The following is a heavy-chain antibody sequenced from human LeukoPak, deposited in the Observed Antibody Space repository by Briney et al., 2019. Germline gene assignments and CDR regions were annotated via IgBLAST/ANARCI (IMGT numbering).Heavy chain of an antibody. CDR2: IYTSGST. CDR1: GGSISSGSYY. Sequence: SETLSLTCTVSGGSISSGSYYWSWIRQPAGKGLEWIRRIYTSGSTNYNPSLKSRVTISVDTSKNQFSLKLSSVTAADTAVYYCAREGYYDSSGYYPRFDYWGQGTLVTVSS. J-gene: IGHJ4*02. V-gene: IGHV4-61*02. D-gene: IGHD3-22*01. CDR3: AREGYYDSSGYYPRFDY.